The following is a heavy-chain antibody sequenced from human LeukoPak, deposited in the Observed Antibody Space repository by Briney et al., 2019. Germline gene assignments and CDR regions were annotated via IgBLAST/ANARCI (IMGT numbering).Heavy chain of an antibody. V-gene: IGHV1-46*01. D-gene: IGHD3-10*01. CDR3: TSWAGEVKNGSWSGPFDY. CDR2: IDPSGGST. J-gene: IGHJ4*02. Sequence: ASVKVSCKASGYTFTSHYFHWVRQAPGQGLEWMGIIDPSGGSTNYAQKFQGRVAMTRDTSTSTVYMDLSSLRSEDTAVYYCTSWAGEVKNGSWSGPFDYWGQGALVTVSS. CDR1: GYTFTSHY.